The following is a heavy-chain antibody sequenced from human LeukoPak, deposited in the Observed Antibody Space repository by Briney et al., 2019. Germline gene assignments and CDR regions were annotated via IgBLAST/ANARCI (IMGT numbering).Heavy chain of an antibody. Sequence: PGGSLRPARSPAALTFSSYAMSCVSLAPGKGLEWVSAIRGSGGSTSYADSVKGRFTISRDNSKNTLYLQMNSLRAEDTAVYYCANGPWGQWRPKRFDYWGQGTLVTVSS. CDR2: IRGSGGST. CDR1: ALTFSSYA. J-gene: IGHJ4*02. D-gene: IGHD6-19*01. CDR3: ANGPWGQWRPKRFDY. V-gene: IGHV3-23*01.